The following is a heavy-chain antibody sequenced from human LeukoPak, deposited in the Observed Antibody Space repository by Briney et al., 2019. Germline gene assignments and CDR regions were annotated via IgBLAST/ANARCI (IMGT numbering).Heavy chain of an antibody. J-gene: IGHJ4*02. CDR1: GGSISSSSYY. V-gene: IGHV4-61*05. Sequence: PSETLSLTCTVSGGSISSSSYYWGWIRQPPGKGLEWIGYIYNSGRTNYNPSLKGRVTISVDTSKNQFSLNLSSVTAADTAVYFCAREVPGLLGTYYFDYWGQGTLVTVSS. CDR2: IYNSGRT. D-gene: IGHD2-15*01. CDR3: AREVPGLLGTYYFDY.